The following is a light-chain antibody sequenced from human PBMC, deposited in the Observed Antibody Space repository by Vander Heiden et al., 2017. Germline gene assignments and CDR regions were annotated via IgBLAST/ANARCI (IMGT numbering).Light chain of an antibody. V-gene: IGKV2-28*01. CDR3: MQSLQTLMFT. CDR1: PSLLHSNGYNY. Sequence: DIVMTQSPISLPVTPGEPASISCRSSPSLLHSNGYNYLDWYLQKPGQPPQLLIYLGSNRASGVPDRFSGSGSGTDFTLKISRVEAEDVGVYYCMQSLQTLMFTFGQGTKLEIK. J-gene: IGKJ2*01. CDR2: LGS.